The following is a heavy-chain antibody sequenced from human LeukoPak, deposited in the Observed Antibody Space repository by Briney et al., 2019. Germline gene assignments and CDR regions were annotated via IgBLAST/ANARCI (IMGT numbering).Heavy chain of an antibody. J-gene: IGHJ4*02. CDR3: ARDKWDSSGHYRLDY. CDR2: VYYSGST. V-gene: IGHV4-59*01. Sequence: SETLSLTCTVSGGSISSYYWSWLRQPPGKGLEWIGYVYYSGSTNYNPSLKSRVSISVDTSRNQFSLKLSSVTAADTAVYYCARDKWDSSGHYRLDYWGQGSLVTVSS. D-gene: IGHD3-22*01. CDR1: GGSISSYY.